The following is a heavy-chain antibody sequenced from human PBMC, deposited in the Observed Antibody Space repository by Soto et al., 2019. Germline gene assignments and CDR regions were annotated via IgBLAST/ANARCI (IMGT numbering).Heavy chain of an antibody. J-gene: IGHJ4*02. V-gene: IGHV3-23*01. CDR2: ISGSGGST. Sequence: GGSLRLSCAASGFTFSSYAMSWVGQAPGKGLEWVSAISGSGGSTYYADSVKGRFTISRDNSKNTLYLQMNSLRAEDTAVYYCANNPYYDSSGYPDYWGQGTLVTVSS. CDR1: GFTFSSYA. CDR3: ANNPYYDSSGYPDY. D-gene: IGHD3-22*01.